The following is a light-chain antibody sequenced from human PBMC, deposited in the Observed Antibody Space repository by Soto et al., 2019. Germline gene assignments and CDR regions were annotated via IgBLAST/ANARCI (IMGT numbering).Light chain of an antibody. J-gene: IGKJ1*01. V-gene: IGKV1-39*01. CDR3: QKSYSSPPT. CDR2: AAS. Sequence: DLQMTQSPSSLSASLEDSVIITCRASQSISNHLNWYQQKTGKAPKLLIFAASSLQSGVPSRFSGSRSGPDLNLTISSLQPEDFATYYCQKSYSSPPTCGQGTKVDIK. CDR1: QSISNH.